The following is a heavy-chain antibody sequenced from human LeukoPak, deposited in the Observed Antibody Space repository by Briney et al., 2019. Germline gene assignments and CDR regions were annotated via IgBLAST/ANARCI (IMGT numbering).Heavy chain of an antibody. J-gene: IGHJ3*02. CDR2: ISSTSDYI. D-gene: IGHD3-16*02. CDR1: GYTFSYYS. CDR3: VSGNDPDSTWENYRLDAFDI. V-gene: IGHV3-21*01. Sequence: GGSLRLSCAASGYTFSYYSVNWVRQAPGKGLEWVSSISSTSDYIYYADSVKGRFTISRDNTKSSLYLQMNSLRAEDTAVYYCVSGNDPDSTWENYRLDAFDIWGQGTTVIVSS.